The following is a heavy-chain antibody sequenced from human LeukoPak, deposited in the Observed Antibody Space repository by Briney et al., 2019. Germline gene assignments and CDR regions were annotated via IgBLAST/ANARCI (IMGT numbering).Heavy chain of an antibody. CDR3: ARYDSSGYYYFDY. V-gene: IGHV1-46*01. J-gene: IGHJ4*02. CDR2: INPSGGST. D-gene: IGHD3-22*01. Sequence: ASVKVSCKASGYTFTSYYMHWVRQAPGQGLEWMGIINPSGGSTSYAQKFQGRVTMTTDTSTSTAYMELRSLRSDDTAVYYCARYDSSGYYYFDYWGQGTLVTVSS. CDR1: GYTFTSYY.